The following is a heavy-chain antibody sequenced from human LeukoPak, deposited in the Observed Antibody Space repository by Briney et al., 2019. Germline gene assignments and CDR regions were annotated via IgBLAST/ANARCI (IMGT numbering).Heavy chain of an antibody. J-gene: IGHJ6*03. Sequence: SETLSFTCTVSGGSISSHYWSWIRQPPGKGLEWIGYIYYSGSTNYNPSLKSRVTISVDTSKNQFSLKLSSVTAADTAVYYCAREGRYYDFWSGYLIGYMDVWGKGTTVTVPS. D-gene: IGHD3-3*01. CDR1: GGSISSHY. V-gene: IGHV4-59*11. CDR2: IYYSGST. CDR3: AREGRYYDFWSGYLIGYMDV.